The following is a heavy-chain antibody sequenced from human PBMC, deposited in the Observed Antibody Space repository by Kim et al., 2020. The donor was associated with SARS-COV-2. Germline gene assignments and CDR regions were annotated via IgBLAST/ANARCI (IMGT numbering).Heavy chain of an antibody. CDR3: ARAGLYYYDISAYRQDA. Sequence: GGSLRLSCAASGLIFSNYWMSWVRQAPGKGLEWVANINQDGSEKYYVDSVKGRFTISRDNAKNSLYLQMNSLRAEDTAVYYCARAGLYYYDISAYRQDA. J-gene: IGHJ3*01. D-gene: IGHD3-22*01. V-gene: IGHV3-7*01. CDR1: GLIFSNYW. CDR2: INQDGSEK.